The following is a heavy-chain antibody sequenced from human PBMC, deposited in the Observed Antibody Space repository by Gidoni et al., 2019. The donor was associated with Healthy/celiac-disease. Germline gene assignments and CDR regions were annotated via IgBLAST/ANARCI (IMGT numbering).Heavy chain of an antibody. J-gene: IGHJ3*02. D-gene: IGHD2-21*01. V-gene: IGHV5-10-1*03. CDR1: GSSFTRYW. Sequence: DVQLVQSGAEVKKPGESLRISCKGSGSSFTRYWISWVRQMPGKGREWMGRIDPCDSYTNYSPSFQGHVTSSADKSISTAYLQWSSLKASDTAMYYCARPQHTYEGVAFDIWGQGTMVTVSS. CDR3: ARPQHTYEGVAFDI. CDR2: IDPCDSYT.